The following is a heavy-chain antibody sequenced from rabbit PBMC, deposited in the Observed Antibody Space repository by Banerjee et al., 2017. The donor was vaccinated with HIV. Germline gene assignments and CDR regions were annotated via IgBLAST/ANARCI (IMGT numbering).Heavy chain of an antibody. J-gene: IGHJ4*01. Sequence: QSLEESGGGLVQPEGTLTLTCKASGIDFSSSYYMCWVRQAPGKGLELIACIDTSSGNTVYASWAKGRFTISKTSSTTVTLQMTSLTAADTATYFCARRDTGDGGSYKLWGQGTLVTVS. CDR2: IDTSSGNT. CDR1: GIDFSSSYY. V-gene: IGHV1S40*01. CDR3: ARRDTGDGGSYKL. D-gene: IGHD1-1*01.